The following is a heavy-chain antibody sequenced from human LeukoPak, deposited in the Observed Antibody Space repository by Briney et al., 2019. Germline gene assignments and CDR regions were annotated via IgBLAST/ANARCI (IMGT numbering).Heavy chain of an antibody. J-gene: IGHJ3*02. CDR1: GGSISTYR. CDR3: ARTKEMTTISDTFDI. Sequence: SETLSLTCTVSGGSISTYRWSWIRQPPGKGLEWIGYVYYSGSTNYNPSLNSRVTISVDTSKKQFSLKLSSVTAADTAVYYCARTKEMTTISDTFDIWGQGTMVTVSS. CDR2: VYYSGST. V-gene: IGHV4-59*01. D-gene: IGHD5-24*01.